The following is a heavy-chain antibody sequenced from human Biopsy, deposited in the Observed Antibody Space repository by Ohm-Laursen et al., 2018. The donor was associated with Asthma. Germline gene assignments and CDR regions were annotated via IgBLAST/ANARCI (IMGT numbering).Heavy chain of an antibody. Sequence: SSVKVSCKVSGFSFDNYFMHWVRQAPGQGLEWMGIINPSGAGTRYAEKFRGRLIVTRDASTRTAFMGLRSLRSDDTAIYFCARARETTNYGDSDFDIWGQGTLITVSS. CDR3: ARARETTNYGDSDFDI. D-gene: IGHD2-8*01. J-gene: IGHJ4*02. CDR2: INPSGAGT. V-gene: IGHV1-46*02. CDR1: GFSFDNYF.